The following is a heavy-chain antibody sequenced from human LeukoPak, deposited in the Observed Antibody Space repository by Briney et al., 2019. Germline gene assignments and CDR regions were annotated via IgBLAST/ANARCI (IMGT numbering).Heavy chain of an antibody. CDR2: INREGSST. CDR3: AKDRPYYDILTGYHHHDAFDI. D-gene: IGHD3-9*01. J-gene: IGHJ3*02. Sequence: GGSLRLSCATSGFTFSTSWMHWVRQAPGKGLVWVSRINREGSSTSYADSVKGRFTISRDNSKNTLYLQMNSLRAEDTAVYYCAKDRPYYDILTGYHHHDAFDIWGQGTMVTVSS. V-gene: IGHV3-74*01. CDR1: GFTFSTSW.